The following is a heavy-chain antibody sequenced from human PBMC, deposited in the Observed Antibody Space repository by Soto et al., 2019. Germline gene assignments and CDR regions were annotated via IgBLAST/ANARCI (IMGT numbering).Heavy chain of an antibody. CDR3: ARTKYYYDSSGMRPYNWFDP. J-gene: IGHJ5*02. D-gene: IGHD3-22*01. Sequence: LGESLKISCKGSGYSFTSYWIGWVRQMPGKGLEWMGIIYPGDSDTRYSPSFQGQVTISADKSISTAYLQWSSLKASDTAMYYCARTKYYYDSSGMRPYNWFDPWGQGTLVTVS. CDR2: IYPGDSDT. CDR1: GYSFTSYW. V-gene: IGHV5-51*01.